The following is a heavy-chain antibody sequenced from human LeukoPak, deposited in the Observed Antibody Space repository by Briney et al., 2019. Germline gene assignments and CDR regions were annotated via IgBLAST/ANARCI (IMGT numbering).Heavy chain of an antibody. Sequence: PGGSLRLSCAASGFAFAEQTMNWVRQPPGKGLQWVSLISGDGGNKHYADSVKGRFTISRDNSKTSLYLQMNSLTSEDTAFYYCAKRSGSPHNFDYWGQGVLVTVSS. CDR1: GFAFAEQT. CDR2: ISGDGGNK. CDR3: AKRSGSPHNFDY. D-gene: IGHD1-1*01. J-gene: IGHJ4*02. V-gene: IGHV3-43*01.